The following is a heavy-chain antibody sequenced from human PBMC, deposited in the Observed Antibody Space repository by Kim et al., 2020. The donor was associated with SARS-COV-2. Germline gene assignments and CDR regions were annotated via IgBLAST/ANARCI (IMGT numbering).Heavy chain of an antibody. J-gene: IGHJ6*02. D-gene: IGHD6-19*01. V-gene: IGHV3-33*01. Sequence: GGSLRLSCAASGFTFSSYGMHWVRQAPGKGLEWVAVIWYDGSNKYYADSVKGRFTISRDNSKNTLYLQMNSLRAEDTAVYYCARAGASSGWTWHYYYYGMDVWGQGTTVTVSS. CDR1: GFTFSSYG. CDR2: IWYDGSNK. CDR3: ARAGASSGWTWHYYYYGMDV.